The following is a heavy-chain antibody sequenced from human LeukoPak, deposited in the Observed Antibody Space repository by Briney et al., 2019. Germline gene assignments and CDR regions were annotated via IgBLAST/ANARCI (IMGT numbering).Heavy chain of an antibody. CDR3: AKGGDTVVVPAAMGRRYYYYYMDV. D-gene: IGHD2-2*01. CDR2: FSGSGGST. CDR1: GFTFSSYA. Sequence: PGGSLRLSCAASGFTFSSYAMSWVRQAPGKGLEWVSTFSGSGGSTYYADSVKGRFTISRDNSKNTLYLQMNSLRAEDTAVYYCAKGGDTVVVPAAMGRRYYYYYMDVWGKGTTVIVSS. V-gene: IGHV3-23*01. J-gene: IGHJ6*03.